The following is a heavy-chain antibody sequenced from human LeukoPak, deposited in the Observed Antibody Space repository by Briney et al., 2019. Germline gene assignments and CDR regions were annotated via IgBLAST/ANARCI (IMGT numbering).Heavy chain of an antibody. CDR1: GFTFSSYW. CDR2: IKQDGSEK. Sequence: GGSLRLSCAASGFTFSSYWMSWVRQAPGKWLEWVANIKQDGSEKYYVDSVKGRFTISRDNAKNSLYLQMNSLRAEDTAVYYCARGDRWLTMVRGVDAEYYMDVWGKGTTVTVSS. D-gene: IGHD3-10*01. J-gene: IGHJ6*03. CDR3: ARGDRWLTMVRGVDAEYYMDV. V-gene: IGHV3-7*01.